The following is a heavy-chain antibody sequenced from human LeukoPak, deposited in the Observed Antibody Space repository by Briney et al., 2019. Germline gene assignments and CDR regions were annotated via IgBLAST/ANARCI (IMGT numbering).Heavy chain of an antibody. D-gene: IGHD3-3*01. CDR1: AFPFSSYT. V-gene: IGHV3-21*06. J-gene: IGHJ6*02. Sequence: GGSLRLSCAASAFPFSSYTMEWVRQAPGKGLEWVSSICSSSIYIYYADSVKGRFTISRDNAKNTLFLQMNSLRAEDTAVYYCARIQFGVVKYYYYGMDVWGQGTTVSVSS. CDR3: ARIQFGVVKYYYYGMDV. CDR2: ICSSSIYI.